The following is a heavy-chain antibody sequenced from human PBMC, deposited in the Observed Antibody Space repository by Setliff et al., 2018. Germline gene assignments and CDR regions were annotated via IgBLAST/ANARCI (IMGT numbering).Heavy chain of an antibody. Sequence: SETLSLTCAVSGYSISSGYYWGWIRQPPGKGLEWIGSIYHSGSTYYNPSLKSRVTISVDTSKNQFSLKLSSVTAADTAVSYCARNRLLIAVAQGSDPWGQGTLVTVSS. V-gene: IGHV4-38-2*01. D-gene: IGHD6-19*01. CDR2: IYHSGST. CDR3: ARNRLLIAVAQGSDP. CDR1: GYSISSGYY. J-gene: IGHJ5*02.